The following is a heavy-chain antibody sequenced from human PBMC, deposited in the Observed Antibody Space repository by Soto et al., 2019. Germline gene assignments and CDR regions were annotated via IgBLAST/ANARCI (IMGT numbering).Heavy chain of an antibody. V-gene: IGHV3-30*19. D-gene: IGHD3-16*01. CDR2: TSYDGRDK. J-gene: IGHJ1*01. CDR3: ARWGTTGGLDV. Sequence: QVQLVESGGGVVQPGTSLRVSCVGSGFTFRSYVIHWVRQAPGKGLEWVALTSYDGRDKYYADSVRGRFTISRDTSRNTVDLQMDSMKLEDTALYYCARWGTTGGLDVWGQGNLVSVSS. CDR1: GFTFRSYV.